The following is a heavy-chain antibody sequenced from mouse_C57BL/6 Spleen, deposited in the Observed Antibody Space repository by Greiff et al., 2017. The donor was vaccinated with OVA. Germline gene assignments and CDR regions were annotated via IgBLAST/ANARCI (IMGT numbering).Heavy chain of an antibody. V-gene: IGHV5-9-1*02. CDR3: TRDDYYGSSSYAMDY. CDR2: ISSGGDYI. CDR1: GFTFSSYA. D-gene: IGHD1-1*01. Sequence: EVMLVESGEGLVKPGGSLKLSCAASGFTFSSYAMSWVRQTPEKRLEWVAYISSGGDYIYYADTVKGRFTISRDNARNTLYLQMSSLKSEDTAMYYCTRDDYYGSSSYAMDYWGQGTSVTVSS. J-gene: IGHJ4*01.